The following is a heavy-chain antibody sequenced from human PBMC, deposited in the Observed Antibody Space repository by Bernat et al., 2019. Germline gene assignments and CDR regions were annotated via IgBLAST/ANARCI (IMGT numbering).Heavy chain of an antibody. V-gene: IGHV4-39*02. Sequence: QLQLQESGPGLVKPSETLSLTCTVSGGSISSSSYYWGWIRQPPGKGLEWIGSIYYSGSTYYNPSLKSRVTISVDTSKNQFSLKLSSVTAADTAVYYCARDYSPVVVAATEATEDPWGQGTLVTVSS. CDR2: IYYSGST. D-gene: IGHD2-15*01. J-gene: IGHJ5*02. CDR1: GGSISSSSYY. CDR3: ARDYSPVVVAATEATEDP.